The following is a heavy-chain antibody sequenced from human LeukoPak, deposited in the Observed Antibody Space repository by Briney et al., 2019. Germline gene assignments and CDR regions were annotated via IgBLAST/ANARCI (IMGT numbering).Heavy chain of an antibody. D-gene: IGHD2-15*01. J-gene: IGHJ4*02. CDR1: GFSFTDYT. Sequence: PGGSLRLSCGASGFSFTDYTFNWVRQAPGKGLRWVSSISTSSTLIYYADSVKGRFTVSRDNAKNSLYLQMNSLRVDDTAVYYCARESRAAIDYWGQGTLVTVSS. CDR3: ARESRAAIDY. CDR2: ISTSSTLI. V-gene: IGHV3-21*01.